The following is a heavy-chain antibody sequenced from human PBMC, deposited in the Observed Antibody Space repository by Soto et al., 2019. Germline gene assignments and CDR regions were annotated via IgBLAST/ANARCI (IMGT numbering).Heavy chain of an antibody. CDR3: ARHRNQLLPHLVWFDP. V-gene: IGHV4-59*08. D-gene: IGHD2-2*01. Sequence: SATLSLTCTVSGGSISNYYWSWLRPPPGKGLEWLGYIYYSGSTNYNPSLKSRVSMSVDTSKNQFSLKLTSVTAADTAVYYCARHRNQLLPHLVWFDPWGQGTLVTVSS. CDR1: GGSISNYY. CDR2: IYYSGST. J-gene: IGHJ5*02.